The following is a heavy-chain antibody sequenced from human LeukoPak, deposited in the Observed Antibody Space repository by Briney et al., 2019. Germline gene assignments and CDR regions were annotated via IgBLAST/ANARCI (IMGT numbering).Heavy chain of an antibody. CDR3: ARGEYYYDRSGYYPYFQH. CDR2: INAGNGNT. D-gene: IGHD3-22*01. Sequence: ASVKVSCKASGYTFTSYAMHWVRQAPGQRLEWMGWINAGNGNTKYSQKFQGRVTITRDTSASTAYMELSSLRSEDTAVYYCARGEYYYDRSGYYPYFQHWGQGTLVTVSS. V-gene: IGHV1-3*01. J-gene: IGHJ1*01. CDR1: GYTFTSYA.